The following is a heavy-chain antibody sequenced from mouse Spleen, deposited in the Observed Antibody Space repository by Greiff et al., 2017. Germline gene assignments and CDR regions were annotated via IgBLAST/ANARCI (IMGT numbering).Heavy chain of an antibody. Sequence: QVQLQQPGAELVKPGASVKLSCKASGYTFTSYWMHWVKQRPGQGLEWIGMIHPNSGSTNYNEKFKSKATLTVDKSSSTAYMQLSSLTSEDSAVYYCASPYGSSSYYFDYWGQGTTLTVSS. D-gene: IGHD1-1*01. CDR2: IHPNSGST. V-gene: IGHV1-64*01. CDR1: GYTFTSYW. CDR3: ASPYGSSSYYFDY. J-gene: IGHJ2*01.